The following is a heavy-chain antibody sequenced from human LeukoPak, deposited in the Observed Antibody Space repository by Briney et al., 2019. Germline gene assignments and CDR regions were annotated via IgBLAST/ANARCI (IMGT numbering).Heavy chain of an antibody. V-gene: IGHV4-39*01. D-gene: IGHD1-26*01. CDR2: FLYTGRL. CDR1: GGSISNSDYY. J-gene: IGHJ3*01. Sequence: SETLTLTCTVSGGSISNSDYYWAWLRQPPGTGLEWIGSFLYTGRLFYNPSLKSRVTISRDTSKNQFSLTLSSLTAADAAVYYCARPKYSGNYYDAFDLWGQGTLVTVSS. CDR3: ARPKYSGNYYDAFDL.